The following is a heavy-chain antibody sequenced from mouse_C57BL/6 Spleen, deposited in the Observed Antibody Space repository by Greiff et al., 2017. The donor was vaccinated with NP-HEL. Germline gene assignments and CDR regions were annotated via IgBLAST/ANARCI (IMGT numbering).Heavy chain of an antibody. CDR3: AKSSYFPYAMDY. CDR1: GFSLTSYG. J-gene: IGHJ4*01. Sequence: QVQLQQSGPGLVQPSQCLSITCTVSGFSLTSYGVHWVRQSPGKGLEWLGVIWRGGSTDYNAAFMSRLSITKDNSKSQVFFKMNSLQADDTAIYYCAKSSYFPYAMDYWGQGTSVTVSS. CDR2: IWRGGST. V-gene: IGHV2-5*01. D-gene: IGHD1-1*01.